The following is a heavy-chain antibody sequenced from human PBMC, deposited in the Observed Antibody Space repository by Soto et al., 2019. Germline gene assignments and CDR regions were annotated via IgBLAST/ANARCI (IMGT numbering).Heavy chain of an antibody. CDR3: ARGRITIFGVVILPYYYYMDV. J-gene: IGHJ6*03. D-gene: IGHD3-3*01. V-gene: IGHV6-1*01. CDR2: TYYRSKWYN. CDR1: GDSYSTNSAA. Sequence: SQTLILTCAISGDSYSTNSAASNWIRQSPSRSLEWLGRTYYRSKWYNDYAVSVKSRITINPDTSKNQFSPQLNSVTPEDTAVYYCARGRITIFGVVILPYYYYMDVWGKGTTVTVSS.